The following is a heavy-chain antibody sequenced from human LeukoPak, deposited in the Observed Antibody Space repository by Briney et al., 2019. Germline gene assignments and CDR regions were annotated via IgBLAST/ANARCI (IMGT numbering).Heavy chain of an antibody. CDR3: ARERGYDILTGYSYYYGMDV. V-gene: IGHV4-31*03. CDR2: IYYSGST. CDR1: GGSISSGGYY. Sequence: SQTLSLTCTVSGGSISSGGYYWSWIRQHPGKGLEWIGYIYYSGSTYYNPSLKSRVTISVDTSKNQFSLKLSSVTAADTAVYYCARERGYDILTGYSYYYGMDVWGQGTTVTVSS. J-gene: IGHJ6*02. D-gene: IGHD3-9*01.